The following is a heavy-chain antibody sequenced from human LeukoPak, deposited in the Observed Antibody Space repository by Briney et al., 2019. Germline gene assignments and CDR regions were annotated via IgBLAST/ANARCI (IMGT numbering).Heavy chain of an antibody. CDR1: GFTFSGSA. Sequence: GGSLRLSCAASGFTFSGSAMHWVRQASGKGPEWVGRIRSKANSYATAYAASVTGRFTISRDDSKNTAYLQMNSLETEDTAVYYCASPYCSDGVCYLGYWGQGALVTVSS. D-gene: IGHD2-8*01. V-gene: IGHV3-73*01. CDR2: IRSKANSYAT. J-gene: IGHJ4*02. CDR3: ASPYCSDGVCYLGY.